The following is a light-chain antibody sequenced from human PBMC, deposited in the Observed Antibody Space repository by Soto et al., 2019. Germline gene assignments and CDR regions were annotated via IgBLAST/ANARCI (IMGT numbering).Light chain of an antibody. CDR3: QPYSTWLWT. Sequence: EIVMTQSPATLSVSPGERATLSCRASQSVSSNLAWYQQNPGQGPRLLSYGASTRATRIPARFSGSESGTEFTLTISSLQSEDFAVYYCQPYSTWLWTSRQGTKVEIK. V-gene: IGKV3-15*01. J-gene: IGKJ1*01. CDR2: GAS. CDR1: QSVSSN.